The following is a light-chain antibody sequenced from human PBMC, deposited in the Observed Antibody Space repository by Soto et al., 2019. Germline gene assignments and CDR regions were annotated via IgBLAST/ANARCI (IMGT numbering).Light chain of an antibody. CDR1: QSVSSSY. V-gene: IGKV3-20*01. J-gene: IGKJ2*01. CDR2: GAS. Sequence: EIVLTQSPGTLSLSPGERATLSCRASQSVSSSYLAWYQQKPGQAPRLLIYGASSRATGIPDRFSGSGSGTDFTLTISRLEPEEFAVYYCHQYGSSPYTFGQGTKLEIK. CDR3: HQYGSSPYT.